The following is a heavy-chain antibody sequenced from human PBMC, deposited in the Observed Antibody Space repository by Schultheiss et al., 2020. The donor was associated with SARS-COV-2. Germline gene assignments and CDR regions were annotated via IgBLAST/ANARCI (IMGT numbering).Heavy chain of an antibody. CDR2: ISHSGATT. J-gene: IGHJ1*01. D-gene: IGHD2/OR15-2a*01. Sequence: GGSLRLSCAASGFIFSDYYMSWIRQAPGKGLEWISHISHSGATTYYADSVKGRFTVSRDNAKSSLDLKMNSLRVEDTAVYYCARDGSSLFFAEYFQHWGQGTLVTVSS. CDR1: GFIFSDYY. V-gene: IGHV3-11*04. CDR3: ARDGSSLFFAEYFQH.